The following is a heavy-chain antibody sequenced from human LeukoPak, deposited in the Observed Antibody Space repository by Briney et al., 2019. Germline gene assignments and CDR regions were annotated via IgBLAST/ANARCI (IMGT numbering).Heavy chain of an antibody. V-gene: IGHV4-59*01. CDR2: IYYSGST. D-gene: IGHD2-2*01. CDR3: ATQYCSSTSCSYPFDP. CDR1: GDSISSYY. J-gene: IGHJ5*02. Sequence: SETLSLTFTVSGDSISSYYWSWIRQPPGKGLEWIGYIYYSGSTNYNPSLKSRVTISVDTSKNQFSLKLSSVTAADTAVYYCATQYCSSTSCSYPFDPWGQGTLVTVSS.